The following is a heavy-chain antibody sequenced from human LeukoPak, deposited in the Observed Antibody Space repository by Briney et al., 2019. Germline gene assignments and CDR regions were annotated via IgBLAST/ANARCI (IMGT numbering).Heavy chain of an antibody. J-gene: IGHJ6*03. CDR3: AKTSLSDASGHYYMDV. D-gene: IGHD3-3*01. V-gene: IGHV3-53*05. CDR2: IYSGGST. Sequence: PGGSLRLSCAASGFTVSSNYMSWVRQAPGKGLEWVSVIYSGGSTYYADSVKGRFTISRDNSQDTVSLQVNNLRTEDTALYYCAKTSLSDASGHYYMDVWGKGTTVTVSS. CDR1: GFTVSSNY.